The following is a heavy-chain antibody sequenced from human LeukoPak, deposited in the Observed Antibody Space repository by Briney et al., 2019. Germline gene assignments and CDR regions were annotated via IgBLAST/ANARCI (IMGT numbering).Heavy chain of an antibody. CDR1: GGSFSGYY. V-gene: IGHV4-34*01. Sequence: SETLSLTCAVYGGSFSGYYWSWIRQPPGKGLEWIGEINHSGSTNYNPSLKSRVTISVDTSKNQFSLKLSSVTAADTAVYYCARHRVVPAAMPDYWGQGTLVTVSS. CDR2: INHSGST. D-gene: IGHD2-2*01. J-gene: IGHJ4*02. CDR3: ARHRVVPAAMPDY.